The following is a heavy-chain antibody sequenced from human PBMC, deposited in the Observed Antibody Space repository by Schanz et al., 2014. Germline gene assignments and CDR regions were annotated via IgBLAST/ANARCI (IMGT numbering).Heavy chain of an antibody. CDR2: IIPVLAIA. CDR1: GYTFISYG. V-gene: IGHV1-69*04. CDR3: ATLDYADSVS. Sequence: QVQLVQSGAEVRKPGASVKVSCKASGYTFISYGISWVRQAPGQGLEWMGRIIPVLAIADYAQKFQGRVTITADKSTSTASMELNSLNSDDTAVYYCATLDYADSVSWGQGTLVTVSS. D-gene: IGHD4-17*01. J-gene: IGHJ5*02.